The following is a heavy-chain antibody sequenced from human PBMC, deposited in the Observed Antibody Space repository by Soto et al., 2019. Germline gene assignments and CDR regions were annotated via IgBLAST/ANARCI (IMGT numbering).Heavy chain of an antibody. V-gene: IGHV3-9*01. D-gene: IGHD2-8*02. CDR2: ISWNGVAM. CDR3: AKSLLAIRHRYKYMHV. Sequence: EVQLVESGGGLVQPGRSLRLSCVVSGFRFEDYAMHWVRQTPGKGLEWVSGISWNGVAMGYADSVKGRFTISRDDAKNSLYLQMNSLRPEDTAVYYRAKSLLAIRHRYKYMHVWGKGTTVTVSS. J-gene: IGHJ6*03. CDR1: GFRFEDYA.